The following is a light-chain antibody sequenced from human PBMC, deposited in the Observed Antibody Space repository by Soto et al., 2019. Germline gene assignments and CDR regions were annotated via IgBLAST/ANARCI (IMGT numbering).Light chain of an antibody. J-gene: IGKJ1*01. CDR2: TAS. CDR3: QKYNSDPPWT. V-gene: IGKV1-27*01. CDR1: QAISSY. Sequence: DFQMTQSPSSLSASVGDRVTITCRASQAISSYLAWYQQKPGKVPKLLIYTASTLQYGVPSWFSGSGSGTEVTPTIISMLPADDVSNYCQKYNSDPPWTFGQGTKVEIK.